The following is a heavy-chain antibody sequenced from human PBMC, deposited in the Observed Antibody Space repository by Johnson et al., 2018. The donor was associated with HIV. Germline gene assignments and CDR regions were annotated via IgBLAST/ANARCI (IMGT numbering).Heavy chain of an antibody. J-gene: IGHJ3*02. CDR3: ARARDWNYGDI. D-gene: IGHD1-7*01. CDR2: IYSGGTT. V-gene: IGHV3-66*01. Sequence: VQLVESGGGVVRPGGSLRLSCAASGFTFSSYWMHWVRQAPGKGLLWVSRIYSGGTTYYADSVKGRFTISRDTSENTVHLQMNSLRAEDTAVYYCARARDWNYGDIWGQGTMVTVSS. CDR1: GFTFSSYW.